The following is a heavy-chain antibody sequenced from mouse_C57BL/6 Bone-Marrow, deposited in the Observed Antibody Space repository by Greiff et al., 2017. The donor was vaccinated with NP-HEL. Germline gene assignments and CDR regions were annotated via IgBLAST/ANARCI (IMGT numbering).Heavy chain of an antibody. CDR3: ARDAGIYGSRGFAY. J-gene: IGHJ3*01. V-gene: IGHV7-1*01. CDR2: SRNKANDYTT. CDR1: GFTFSDFY. D-gene: IGHD1-1*01. Sequence: EVHLVESGGGLVQSGRSLRLSCATSGFTFSDFYMEWVRQAPGKGLEWIAASRNKANDYTTEYSASVKGRFIVSRDTSQSILYLQMNALRAEDTAIYYCARDAGIYGSRGFAYWGQGTLVTVSA.